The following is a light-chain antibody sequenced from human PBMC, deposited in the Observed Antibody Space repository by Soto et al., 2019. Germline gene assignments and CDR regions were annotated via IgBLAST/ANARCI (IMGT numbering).Light chain of an antibody. CDR3: QHDNSYSEA. CDR2: KAS. V-gene: IGKV1-5*03. J-gene: IGKJ1*01. Sequence: DIQMTQSPSTLSGSVGDRVTITCRASQTISSGLAWYQQKPGKAPKLLIYKASTLKSGVPSRFSGSGSGTEFTLTISSLQPDDFATYYCQHDNSYSEAFGQGTKVDIK. CDR1: QTISSG.